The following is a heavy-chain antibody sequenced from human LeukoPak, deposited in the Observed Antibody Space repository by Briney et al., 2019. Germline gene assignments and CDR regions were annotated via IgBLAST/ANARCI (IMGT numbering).Heavy chain of an antibody. Sequence: GESLRLSCETSGFTFSHYGIHWVRQIPGMGVEWVAFIKYDGSKIYYAESVQGRFTISRDNSKNNLFLQMTRMRPQDTAVYYCATDGIPSATALANWGQGTLVTVSS. CDR3: ATDGIPSATALAN. D-gene: IGHD2/OR15-2a*01. V-gene: IGHV3-30*02. CDR2: IKYDGSKI. CDR1: GFTFSHYG. J-gene: IGHJ4*02.